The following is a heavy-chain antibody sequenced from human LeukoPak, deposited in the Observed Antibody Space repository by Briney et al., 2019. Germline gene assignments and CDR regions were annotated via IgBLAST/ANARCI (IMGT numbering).Heavy chain of an antibody. CDR1: GGSISSYY. CDR3: ARDVIVGATLGTPFDY. V-gene: IGHV4-4*07. CDR2: IYTSGNT. Sequence: SETLSLTCTVSGGSISSYYWSWIRQPAGKGLEWIGRIYTSGNTDYNPSLTSRATMSIDTSKNQFSLKLNSVTAADTAVYYCARDVIVGATLGTPFDYWGQGTLVTVSS. J-gene: IGHJ4*02. D-gene: IGHD1-26*01.